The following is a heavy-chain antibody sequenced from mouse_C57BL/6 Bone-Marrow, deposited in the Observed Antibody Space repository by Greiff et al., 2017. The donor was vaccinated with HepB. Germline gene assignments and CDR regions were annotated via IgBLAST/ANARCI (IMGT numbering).Heavy chain of an antibody. CDR1: GYTFTSYW. CDR2: IYPGSGST. CDR3: ATPLFITTVVATDY. Sequence: QVQLQQPGAELVKPGASVKMSCKASGYTFTSYWITWVKQRPGQGLEWIGDIYPGSGSTNYNEKFKSKATLTVDTSSSTAYMQLSSRTSEDSAVYYCATPLFITTVVATDYWGQGTTLTVSS. D-gene: IGHD1-1*01. V-gene: IGHV1-55*01. J-gene: IGHJ2*01.